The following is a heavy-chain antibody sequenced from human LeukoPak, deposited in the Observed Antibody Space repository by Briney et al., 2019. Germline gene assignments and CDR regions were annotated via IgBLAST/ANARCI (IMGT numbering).Heavy chain of an antibody. CDR3: ARNLNSGSYYYFDS. V-gene: IGHV3-23*01. CDR2: ISGSGGST. D-gene: IGHD1-26*01. CDR1: GFTFSSYA. J-gene: IGHJ4*02. Sequence: GGSLRLSCAASGFTFSSYAMSWVRQAPGKGLEWVSAISGSGGSTYYADSVKGRFTISRDASKNMLYLQMDSLRAEDTAVYYCARNLNSGSYYYFDSWGQGTLVTVSS.